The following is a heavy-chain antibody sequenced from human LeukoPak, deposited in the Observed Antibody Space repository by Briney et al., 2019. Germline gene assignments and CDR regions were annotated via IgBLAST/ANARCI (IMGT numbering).Heavy chain of an antibody. J-gene: IGHJ4*02. V-gene: IGHV3-23*01. D-gene: IGHD2-15*01. CDR1: GFTFTSYA. CDR3: AKATLRTCSGARCYYFAN. Sequence: PGGSLRLSCAASGFTFTSYAMSWVRQTPGKGLEWVSTFSGGVDTTYYADSVKGRFTISRDNSKNTLDLQMNSLGAEDTAVYYCAKATLRTCSGARCYYFANWGQGTLVTVSS. CDR2: FSGGVDTT.